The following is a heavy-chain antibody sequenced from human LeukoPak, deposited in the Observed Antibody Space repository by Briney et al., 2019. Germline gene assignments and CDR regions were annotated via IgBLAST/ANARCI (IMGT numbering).Heavy chain of an antibody. V-gene: IGHV3-21*01. CDR2: ISSSSSYI. CDR1: GFTFASYG. J-gene: IGHJ5*02. D-gene: IGHD5-12*01. Sequence: PGGSLRLSCADSGFTFASYGMNWVRQAPGKGLEWVSSISSSSSYIYYADSVKGRFTISRDNAKNSLYLQMNSLRAEDTAVYYCARDKVDIVAANWFDPWGQGTLVTVSS. CDR3: ARDKVDIVAANWFDP.